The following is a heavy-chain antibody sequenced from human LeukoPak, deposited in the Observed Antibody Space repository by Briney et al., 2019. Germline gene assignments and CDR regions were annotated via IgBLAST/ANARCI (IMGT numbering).Heavy chain of an antibody. CDR3: ASAALGYSSSLKFDY. Sequence: SETLTLTCAVYGGSFSGYYWSWIRQPPGKGLEWIGEINHSGSTNYNPSLKSRVTISVDTSKNQFSLKLSSVTAADTAVYYCASAALGYSSSLKFDYWGQGTLVTVSS. D-gene: IGHD5-18*01. CDR2: INHSGST. CDR1: GGSFSGYY. V-gene: IGHV4-34*01. J-gene: IGHJ4*02.